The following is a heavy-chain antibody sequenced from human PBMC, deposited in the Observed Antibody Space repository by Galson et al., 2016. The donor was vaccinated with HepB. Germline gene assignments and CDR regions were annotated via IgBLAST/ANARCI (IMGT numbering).Heavy chain of an antibody. J-gene: IGHJ4*02. CDR3: AKDLYGSGTYGLDY. Sequence: SLRLSCAVSGFTFSSYAISWVRQAPGKGLEWVSGISAGGGSTFYADSVKGRFTISRDNSKNTLYLQMNSLRAEDTARYYCAKDLYGSGTYGLDYWGRGTLVTVSS. D-gene: IGHD3-10*01. CDR2: ISAGGGST. V-gene: IGHV3-23*01. CDR1: GFTFSSYA.